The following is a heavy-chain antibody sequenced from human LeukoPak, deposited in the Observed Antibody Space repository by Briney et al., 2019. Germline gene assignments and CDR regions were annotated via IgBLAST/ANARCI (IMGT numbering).Heavy chain of an antibody. Sequence: GGSLRLSCAASGFPFSSHAMSWVRQAPGKGLGWVSAFSGSGGSTYYADSVKGRFTISRDNSKNTLFLQMDSLRAEDPAVYYCARSGLNRFDYWGQGTLVTVSS. D-gene: IGHD2-15*01. CDR2: FSGSGGST. CDR1: GFPFSSHA. CDR3: ARSGLNRFDY. V-gene: IGHV3-23*01. J-gene: IGHJ4*02.